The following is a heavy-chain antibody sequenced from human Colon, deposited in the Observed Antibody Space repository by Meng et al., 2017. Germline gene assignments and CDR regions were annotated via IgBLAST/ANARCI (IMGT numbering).Heavy chain of an antibody. V-gene: IGHV3-30*04. J-gene: IGHJ1*01. D-gene: IGHD2-2*02. CDR2: ISYDGSNK. CDR1: GFTFSSYA. CDR3: ARESGGGKYCSSTSCYSAEYFQH. Sequence: GGPLRLSCAASGFTFSSYAMHWVRQAPGKGLEWVAVISYDGSNKYYADSVKGRFTISRDNSKNTLYLQMNSLRAEDTAVYYCARESGGGKYCSSTSCYSAEYFQHWGQGTLVTVSS.